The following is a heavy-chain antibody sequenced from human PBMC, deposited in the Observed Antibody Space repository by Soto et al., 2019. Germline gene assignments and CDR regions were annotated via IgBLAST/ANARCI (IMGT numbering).Heavy chain of an antibody. CDR3: ARGYQPILPFDY. D-gene: IGHD2-2*01. Sequence: SVKVSCKGSGFTFSRSAVQWVRQVRGQGLEWIGWIVAASGKTDYSQIFQERVTITRDMSTSTAYMELSGLTSDDTGMYYCARGYQPILPFDYWGQGTLVTVSS. J-gene: IGHJ4*02. V-gene: IGHV1-58*01. CDR1: GFTFSRSA. CDR2: IVAASGKT.